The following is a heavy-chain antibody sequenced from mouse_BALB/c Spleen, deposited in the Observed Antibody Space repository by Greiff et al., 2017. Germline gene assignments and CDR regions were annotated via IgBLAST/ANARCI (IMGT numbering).Heavy chain of an antibody. Sequence: QVQLQQSGAELVKPGASVKLSCKASGYTFTSYYMYWVKQRPGQGLEWIGEINPSNGGTNFNEKFKSKATLTVDKSSSTAYMQLSSLTSEDSAVYYCTRGDYRYDGYAMDYWGQGTSVTVSS. CDR3: TRGDYRYDGYAMDY. D-gene: IGHD2-14*01. CDR2: INPSNGGT. CDR1: GYTFTSYY. J-gene: IGHJ4*01. V-gene: IGHV1S81*02.